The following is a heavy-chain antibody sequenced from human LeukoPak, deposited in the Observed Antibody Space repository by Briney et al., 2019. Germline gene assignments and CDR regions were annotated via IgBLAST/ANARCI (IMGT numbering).Heavy chain of an antibody. V-gene: IGHV1-3*01. D-gene: IGHD2-15*01. Sequence: ASVKVSCKASGYTFTSYAMHWVRQAPGQRLEWMGWINAGNGNTKYSQKFQGRVTITRDTSASTAYMELSSLRSEDTAVYYCARRSDCSGGSCYGSLDYWGQGTLVTVSS. CDR3: ARRSDCSGGSCYGSLDY. CDR2: INAGNGNT. J-gene: IGHJ4*02. CDR1: GYTFTSYA.